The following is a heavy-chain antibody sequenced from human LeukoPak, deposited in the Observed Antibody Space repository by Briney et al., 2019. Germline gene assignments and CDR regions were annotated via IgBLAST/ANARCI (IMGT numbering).Heavy chain of an antibody. J-gene: IGHJ2*01. CDR1: GGSISRYY. D-gene: IGHD6-13*01. CDR2: KDYSGNT. CDR3: ERVYYSSSNDYWYFHL. V-gene: IGHV4-59*01. Sequence: PETLSLTCTVSGGSISRYYTRWIRQPPGKWLGWIGYKDYSGNTNYNRSLKSRVTISVNTPKNQSSLNLSSLAPTDTAVYYCERVYYSSSNDYWYFHLWGRGTLVTVSS.